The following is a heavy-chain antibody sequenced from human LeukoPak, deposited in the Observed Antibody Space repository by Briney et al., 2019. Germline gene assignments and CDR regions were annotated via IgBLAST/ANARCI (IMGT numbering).Heavy chain of an antibody. CDR3: ARSIIGGKQWLVY. J-gene: IGHJ4*02. Sequence: GESLKISCKGSGYSFTSYWIGWVRQAPGQGLEWMGWINPNSGGTNYAQKFQGRVTMTRDTSISTAYMELSRLRSDDTAVYYCARSIIGGKQWLVYWGQGTLVTVSS. CDR2: INPNSGGT. V-gene: IGHV1-2*02. D-gene: IGHD6-19*01. CDR1: GYSFTSYW.